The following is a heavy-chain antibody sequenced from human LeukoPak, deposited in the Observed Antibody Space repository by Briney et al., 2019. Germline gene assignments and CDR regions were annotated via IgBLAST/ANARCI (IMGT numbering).Heavy chain of an antibody. V-gene: IGHV3-23*01. D-gene: IGHD6-13*01. CDR1: GFTFSSYA. J-gene: IGHJ4*02. CDR3: TRIAAAGFLDF. CDR2: ISGSGGST. Sequence: GGSLRLSCAASGFTFSSYAMSWVRQAPGKGPEWVSAISGSGGSTYYADSVKGRFTISRDNSKNTLYLQMNSLRAEDTAVFYCTRIAAAGFLDFWGQGTLVTVSS.